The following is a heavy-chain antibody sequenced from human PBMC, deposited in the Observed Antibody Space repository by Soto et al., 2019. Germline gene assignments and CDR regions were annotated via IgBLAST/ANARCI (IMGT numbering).Heavy chain of an antibody. J-gene: IGHJ6*02. CDR2: MNPNSGNT. CDR1: GYTFTSYD. Sequence: QVQLVQSGAEVKKPGASVKVSCKASGYTFTSYDINWVRQATGQGLEWMGWMNPNSGNTGYAQKYQGRVTMTRNTSISTAYMELSSLRSEDTAVYYCATCGYSDGSYYYYYGMDVWGQGTTVTVSS. CDR3: ATCGYSDGSYYYYYGMDV. D-gene: IGHD5-18*01. V-gene: IGHV1-8*01.